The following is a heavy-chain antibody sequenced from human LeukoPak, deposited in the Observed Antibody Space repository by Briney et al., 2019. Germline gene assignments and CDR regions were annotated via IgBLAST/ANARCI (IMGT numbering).Heavy chain of an antibody. CDR3: AKSGYNRFDY. CDR1: GFTFSSYG. CDR2: ISYDGGNE. J-gene: IGHJ4*02. D-gene: IGHD5-24*01. Sequence: PGGSLRLSCAASGFTFSSYGMHWVRQAPGKGLEWVAVISYDGGNEYYADSVKGRFTISRDNSKNTLYLQMNSLRAEDTAVYYCAKSGYNRFDYWGQGTLVTVSS. V-gene: IGHV3-30*18.